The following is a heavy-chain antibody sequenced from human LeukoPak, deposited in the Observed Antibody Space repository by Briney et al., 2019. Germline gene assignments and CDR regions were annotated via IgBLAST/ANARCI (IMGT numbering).Heavy chain of an antibody. CDR2: ISSSGSTI. J-gene: IGHJ4*02. CDR1: GFTFSSYE. Sequence: GGSLRLSCAASGFTFSSYEMNWVRQAPGKGLEWVSYISSSGSTIYYADSVKGRFTISRDNAKNSLYLQMNSLRAEDTAVYYCARDGEGYCTNGVCSFLDYWGQGTLVTVSS. D-gene: IGHD2-8*01. V-gene: IGHV3-48*03. CDR3: ARDGEGYCTNGVCSFLDY.